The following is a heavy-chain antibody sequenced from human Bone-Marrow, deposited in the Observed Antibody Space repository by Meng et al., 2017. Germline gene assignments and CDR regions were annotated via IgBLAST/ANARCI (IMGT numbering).Heavy chain of an antibody. J-gene: IGHJ4*02. CDR3: ARGSSSSWPNFDY. V-gene: IGHV4-4*02. CDR2: IYHGGST. Sequence: QVQLQGSGPGLVKPAGTRSLTCAGSGGSISSSNWWSWVRQPPGKGLEWIGEIYHGGSTNYNPSLKSRVTISVDKSKNQFSLKLSSVTAADTAVYYCARGSSSSWPNFDYWGQGTLVTVSS. CDR1: GGSISSSNW. D-gene: IGHD6-13*01.